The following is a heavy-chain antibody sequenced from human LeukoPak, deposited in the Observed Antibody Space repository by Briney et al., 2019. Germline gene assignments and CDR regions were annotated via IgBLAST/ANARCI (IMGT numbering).Heavy chain of an antibody. V-gene: IGHV3-66*04. Sequence: AGSLRLSCAASGFAVTANYMNWVRQAQGKGLEWVSVHYSGSTTYYADSVRGRFTISRDNSNNTLYLQMNSLRVEDTAVYYCARLPAYYYGMDVWGQGTTVTVTS. J-gene: IGHJ6*02. CDR2: HYSGSTT. CDR1: GFAVTANY. CDR3: ARLPAYYYGMDV.